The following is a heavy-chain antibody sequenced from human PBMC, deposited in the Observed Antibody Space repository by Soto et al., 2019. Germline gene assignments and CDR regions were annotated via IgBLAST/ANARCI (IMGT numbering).Heavy chain of an antibody. V-gene: IGHV4-4*02. Sequence: LSLTFAVSGGSISRTNWWSWVRQPPGKGLEWIGEIYHSGTTNYNPSLKSRVTMSVDKSKNQFSLKLSSVTAADTAVYYCAKSITFDWLFFDYWGRGTLVTVSS. D-gene: IGHD3-9*01. CDR2: IYHSGTT. CDR1: GGSISRTNW. CDR3: AKSITFDWLFFDY. J-gene: IGHJ4*01.